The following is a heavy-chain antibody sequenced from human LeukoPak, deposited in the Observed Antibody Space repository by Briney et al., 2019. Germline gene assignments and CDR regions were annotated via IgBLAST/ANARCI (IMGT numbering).Heavy chain of an antibody. V-gene: IGHV4-4*07. D-gene: IGHD3-22*01. Sequence: PSETLSLTCTVSGGSISSYYWGWIRQPAGKGLEWIGRIYNSGSTTYNPSLKSRVTMSVDTSKNQFSLKLSSVTAADTAVYYCARASYDSSGYRLDYWGQGTLVTVSS. CDR1: GGSISSYY. J-gene: IGHJ4*02. CDR3: ARASYDSSGYRLDY. CDR2: IYNSGST.